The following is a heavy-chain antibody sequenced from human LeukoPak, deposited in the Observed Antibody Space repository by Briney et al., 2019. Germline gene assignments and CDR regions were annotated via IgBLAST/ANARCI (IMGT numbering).Heavy chain of an antibody. Sequence: GGSLRLSCAAPGFSFGSYAMSWVRQAAGKGLEWVSEICGSVSGSGDCTHYADSVKGRFTISRDNSKKTLYLQMNSLRAEDTAVYYCAKAYYYGNNGPNGLLDFWGQGALVTVSS. CDR2: ICGSVSGSGDCT. CDR3: AKAYYYGNNGPNGLLDF. D-gene: IGHD3-22*01. V-gene: IGHV3-23*01. CDR1: GFSFGSYA. J-gene: IGHJ4*02.